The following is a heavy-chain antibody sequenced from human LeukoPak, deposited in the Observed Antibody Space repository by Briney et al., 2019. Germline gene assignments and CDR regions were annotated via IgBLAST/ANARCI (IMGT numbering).Heavy chain of an antibody. Sequence: PSETLSLTCTVSGGSISSYYWSWIRQPPGKGLEWIGCIYYSGSTNYNPSLQSRVTISVNTSKNQFSLKLSSVTAADTAVYYCARSKYGGPDYWGQGTLVTVSS. D-gene: IGHD3-10*02. CDR1: GGSISSYY. V-gene: IGHV4-59*01. CDR2: IYYSGST. CDR3: ARSKYGGPDY. J-gene: IGHJ4*02.